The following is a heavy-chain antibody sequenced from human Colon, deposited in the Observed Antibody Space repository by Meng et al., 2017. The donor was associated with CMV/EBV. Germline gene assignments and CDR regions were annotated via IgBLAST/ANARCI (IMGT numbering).Heavy chain of an antibody. CDR3: AKDLRSYSSGRSFDS. V-gene: IGHV3-23*01. D-gene: IGHD6-19*01. CDR1: GFIFSSFA. CDR2: ISGDAEST. Sequence: GESLKISCAASGFIFSSFAMIWVRQAPGKGLEWVSAISGDAESTYYADSVKGRFTISRDKSENTVYLQMNSLKPEDTAVYYCAKDLRSYSSGRSFDSWGQGTLVTVSS. J-gene: IGHJ4*02.